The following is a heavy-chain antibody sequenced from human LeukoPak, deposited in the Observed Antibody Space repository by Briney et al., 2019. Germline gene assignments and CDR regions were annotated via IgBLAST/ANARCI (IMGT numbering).Heavy chain of an antibody. CDR3: ARSELGNWGWKGY. CDR1: GFTFSSYS. V-gene: IGHV3-30*03. D-gene: IGHD7-27*01. J-gene: IGHJ4*02. CDR2: ISYDGSNK. Sequence: QPGGSLRLSCAASGFTFSSYSMNWVRQAPGKGLEWVAVISYDGSNKYYADSVKGRFTISRDNSKNTLYLQMNSLRAEDTAVYYCARSELGNWGWKGYWGQGTLVTVSS.